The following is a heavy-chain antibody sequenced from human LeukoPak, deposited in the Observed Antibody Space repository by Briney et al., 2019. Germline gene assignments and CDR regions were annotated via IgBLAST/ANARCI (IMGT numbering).Heavy chain of an antibody. CDR1: GFTFSSYG. CDR3: ARLVRRLQRLNIGRDSDYATGYYLDS. J-gene: IGHJ4*02. D-gene: IGHD5-12*01. Sequence: PGGSLRLSCAASGFTFSSYGMHWVRQAPGKGLEWVAVISYDGSNKYYADSVKGRFTISRDNSKNTLYLQMNSLRAEDTAVYYCARLVRRLQRLNIGRDSDYATGYYLDSWGQGTLVTVSS. V-gene: IGHV3-30*03. CDR2: ISYDGSNK.